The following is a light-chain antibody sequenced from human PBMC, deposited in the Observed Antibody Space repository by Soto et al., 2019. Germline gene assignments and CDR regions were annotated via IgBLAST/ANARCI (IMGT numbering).Light chain of an antibody. V-gene: IGKV2-28*01. CDR1: QSLLFSNGYHY. CDR3: MQGVQTPFT. CDR2: LGS. J-gene: IGKJ3*01. Sequence: DIVMTQSPLSLPVTPGEPASISCRSSQSLLFSNGYHYLDWYLQKPGQSPQLLISLGSNRAPGVPDRFSGSGSGTDFTLKISRVEAEDVGVYYCMQGVQTPFTFGPGTKVDIK.